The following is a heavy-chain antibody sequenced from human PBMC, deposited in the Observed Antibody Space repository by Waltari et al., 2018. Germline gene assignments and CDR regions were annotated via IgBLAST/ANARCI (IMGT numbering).Heavy chain of an antibody. V-gene: IGHV3-53*01. CDR3: ARGCGGDCYLPYYYYYYGMDV. Sequence: EVQLLESGGGLIQPGGSLRLSCAASGFTVSSNYMRWVRQAPGKGLEWVSVIYSGGSTYYADSVKGRFTISRDNSKNTLYLQMNSLRAEDTAVYYCARGCGGDCYLPYYYYYYGMDVWGQGTTVTVSS. D-gene: IGHD2-21*02. CDR1: GFTVSSNY. CDR2: IYSGGST. J-gene: IGHJ6*02.